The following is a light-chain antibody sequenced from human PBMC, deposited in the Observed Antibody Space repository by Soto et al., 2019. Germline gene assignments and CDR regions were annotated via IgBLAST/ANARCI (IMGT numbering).Light chain of an antibody. J-gene: IGLJ2*01. CDR3: QSYDTSLSGV. CDR2: GNT. V-gene: IGLV1-40*01. CDR1: SSNIGAGYA. Sequence: QSVLTQPPSVSGAPGQRVTISCTGSSSNIGAGYAVHWYQQLPGTAPKLLIYGNTNRPSGVPDRFSGSKSGASASLAITGLQAEDEAYYYCQSYDTSLSGVFGGGTKLTVL.